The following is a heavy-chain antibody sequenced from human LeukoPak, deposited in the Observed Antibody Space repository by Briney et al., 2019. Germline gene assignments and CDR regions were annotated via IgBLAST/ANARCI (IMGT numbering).Heavy chain of an antibody. D-gene: IGHD3-9*01. J-gene: IGHJ4*02. CDR2: IYGGGNT. CDR3: ARGLDYDILTF. V-gene: IGHV3-53*05. CDR1: GFTVGSSY. Sequence: GALRLSCAASGFTVGSSYMNWVRQAPGKGLEWVSLIYGGGNTYYADSVKGRFTISRDNSKNTLYLQMDSLRTEDTAVYYCARGLDYDILTFWGQGTLVTVSS.